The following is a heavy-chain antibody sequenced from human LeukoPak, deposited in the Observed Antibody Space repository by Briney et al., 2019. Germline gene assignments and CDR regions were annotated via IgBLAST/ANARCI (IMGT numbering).Heavy chain of an antibody. Sequence: SETLSLTCAVSGYSITSRFSWGWIRQPPGTGLEWIGTISHSGTTDYKSTLESRLTISMDTSKNLFSLRLSSVTAADTAVYYWAREGAVPGIDPWGQGTLVTVSS. V-gene: IGHV4-38-2*02. CDR1: GYSITSRFS. CDR3: AREGAVPGIDP. CDR2: ISHSGTT. J-gene: IGHJ5*02. D-gene: IGHD3-16*01.